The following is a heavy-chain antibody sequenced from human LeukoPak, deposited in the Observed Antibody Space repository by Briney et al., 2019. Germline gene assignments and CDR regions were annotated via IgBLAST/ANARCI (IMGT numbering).Heavy chain of an antibody. J-gene: IGHJ3*02. CDR2: INEDGSEK. Sequence: PGGSLRLSCAASGFTFTNYRVNWVRQAPGKGLEWVANINEDGSEKEYVDSVKGRFTISRDNAKSSVYLQMNSLRAEDTAVYYCARTSSGVLLWFGEFFGAFDIWGQGTVVTVSS. CDR1: GFTFTNYR. CDR3: ARTSSGVLLWFGEFFGAFDI. V-gene: IGHV3-7*01. D-gene: IGHD3-10*01.